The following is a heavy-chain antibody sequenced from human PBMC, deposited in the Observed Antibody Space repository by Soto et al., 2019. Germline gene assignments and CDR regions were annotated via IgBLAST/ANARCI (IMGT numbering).Heavy chain of an antibody. J-gene: IGHJ4*01. CDR3: AGGGDYF. D-gene: IGHD3-16*01. Sequence: QVQLQESGPGLVKPSETLSLTCAVSGGSISISNWWSWVRQTPGKGLEWIGQIHHSGSTNYSPSPPSGRSTSLENNTNNRSPRMNTLAAAGTAVYYYAGGGDYF. CDR1: GGSISISNW. V-gene: IGHV4-4*02. CDR2: IHHSGST.